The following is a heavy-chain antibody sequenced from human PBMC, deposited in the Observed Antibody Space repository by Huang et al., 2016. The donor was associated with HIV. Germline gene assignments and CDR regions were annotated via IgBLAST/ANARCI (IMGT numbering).Heavy chain of an antibody. Sequence: QVQLQQWGAGVLKPSETLSLTCAVYGGSFSGYYWSWIRQSPGKGLEWIGEINHSGSTNYNPSLKSRVTTSVDTSKNQFSLKLSSVTAADTAVYYCASLFFDYWGQGILVTVSS. V-gene: IGHV4-34*01. CDR2: INHSGST. J-gene: IGHJ4*02. CDR3: ASLFFDY. CDR1: GGSFSGYY.